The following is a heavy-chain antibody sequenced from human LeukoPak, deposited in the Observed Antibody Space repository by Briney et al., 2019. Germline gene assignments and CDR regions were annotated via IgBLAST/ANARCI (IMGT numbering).Heavy chain of an antibody. V-gene: IGHV1-8*01. D-gene: IGHD3-3*01. CDR1: GYTFTSYD. CDR3: ARAEGAVLRFLEWLLPEPYYFDY. CDR2: MNPNSGNT. J-gene: IGHJ4*02. Sequence: ASVKVSCKASGYTFTSYDINWVRQATGQGLEWMGWMNPNSGNTGYAQKFQGRVTMTRNTPISTAYMELSSLRSEDTAVYYCARAEGAVLRFLEWLLPEPYYFDYWGQGTLVTVSS.